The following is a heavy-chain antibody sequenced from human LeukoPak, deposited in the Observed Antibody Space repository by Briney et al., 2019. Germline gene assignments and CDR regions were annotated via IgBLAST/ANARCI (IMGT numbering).Heavy chain of an antibody. Sequence: SVTVSCTASGGTFSSYTISWVRQAPGQGLEWMGRIIPILGIANYAQMFQGRVTITADKSTSTAYMELSSLRSEDTAVYYCALRYNWNDVLLDYWGQGTLVTVSS. V-gene: IGHV1-69*02. CDR3: ALRYNWNDVLLDY. CDR1: GGTFSSYT. D-gene: IGHD1-20*01. CDR2: IIPILGIA. J-gene: IGHJ4*02.